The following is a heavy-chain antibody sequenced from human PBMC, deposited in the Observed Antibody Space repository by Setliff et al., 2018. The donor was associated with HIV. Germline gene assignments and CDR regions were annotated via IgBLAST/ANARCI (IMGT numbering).Heavy chain of an antibody. CDR3: ARVRIGYYFQRPDYYYMDV. V-gene: IGHV4-34*01. J-gene: IGHJ6*03. CDR2: INHSGST. D-gene: IGHD3-22*01. Sequence: SETLSLTCAVYGGSFTDYYWSWIRQPPGKGLEWIGEINHSGSTNYNPSLKSRVTISVDTSKNQFSLKLSSVTAADTAVYYCARVRIGYYFQRPDYYYMDVWGKGTTVTV. CDR1: GGSFTDYY.